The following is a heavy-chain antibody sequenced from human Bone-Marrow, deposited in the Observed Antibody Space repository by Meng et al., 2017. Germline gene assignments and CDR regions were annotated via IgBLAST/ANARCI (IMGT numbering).Heavy chain of an antibody. J-gene: IGHJ5*02. Sequence: ASVKVSCKASGYTFTSYAMHWVRQAPGQRLEWMGWINAGNGNTKYSQKFQGRVTITRDTSASTAYMELSSLRSEDTAVYYCARDASGSYSGWFDPWGQGTLVTVSS. CDR1: GYTFTSYA. V-gene: IGHV1-3*01. CDR3: ARDASGSYSGWFDP. D-gene: IGHD1-26*01. CDR2: INAGNGNT.